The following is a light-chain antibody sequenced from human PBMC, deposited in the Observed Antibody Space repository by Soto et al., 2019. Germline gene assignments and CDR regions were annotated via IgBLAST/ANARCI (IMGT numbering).Light chain of an antibody. J-gene: IGLJ1*01. CDR1: SSDIGAYIH. V-gene: IGLV2-14*03. CDR3: TSYTTSGTYV. Sequence: QSVLTQPASVSGSPGQSIAVSCSGTSSDIGAYIHVSWYQQHPGKAPKLMIYDVSNPPSGVSDRFSGSKSGNTASLTISGLQAEDEADYYCTSYTTSGTYVFGAGTKVTVL. CDR2: DVS.